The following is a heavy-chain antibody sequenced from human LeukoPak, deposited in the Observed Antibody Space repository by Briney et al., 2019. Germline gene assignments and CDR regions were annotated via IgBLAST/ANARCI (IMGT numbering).Heavy chain of an antibody. CDR2: ISGSGGST. J-gene: IGHJ4*02. Sequence: GGSLRLSCAASGFTFSSYAMSWVRQAPGKGLEWVSAISGSGGSTYYADSVKGRFTISRDNSKNTLYLQMNSLRAEDTAVYYCAKSILEYYYASSGYYYYFDYWGQGTLVTVSS. CDR1: GFTFSSYA. D-gene: IGHD3-22*01. V-gene: IGHV3-23*01. CDR3: AKSILEYYYASSGYYYYFDY.